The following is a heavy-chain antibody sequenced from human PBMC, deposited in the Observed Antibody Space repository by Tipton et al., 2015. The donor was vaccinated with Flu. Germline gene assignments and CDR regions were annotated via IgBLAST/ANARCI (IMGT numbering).Heavy chain of an antibody. J-gene: IGHJ6*02. D-gene: IGHD5-12*01. CDR1: GNSFTTYW. V-gene: IGHV5-51*01. CDR2: IYPGDSDT. Sequence: QSGAEVKKPGESLKISCKGSGNSFTTYWIGWVRQMPGKGLEWMAIIYPGDSDTRYSPSFQGQVTISADKSMSTAYLHWTSLKASDSAMYYCARHNGDIEITGDYFYYFGVDVWGQGTTVSVSS. CDR3: ARHNGDIEITGDYFYYFGVDV.